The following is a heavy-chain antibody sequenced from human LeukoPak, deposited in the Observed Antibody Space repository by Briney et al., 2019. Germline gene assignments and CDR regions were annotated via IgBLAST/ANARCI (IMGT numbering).Heavy chain of an antibody. V-gene: IGHV3-30*04. CDR1: GFTFSSYA. CDR3: AKDIYGGNWPNDY. D-gene: IGHD4-23*01. J-gene: IGHJ4*02. Sequence: GGSLRLSCAASGFTFSSYAMHWVRQAPGKGLEWVAVISYDGSNKYYADSVKGRFTISRDNAKNSLYLQMNSLRAEDTAVYYCAKDIYGGNWPNDYWGQGTLVTVSS. CDR2: ISYDGSNK.